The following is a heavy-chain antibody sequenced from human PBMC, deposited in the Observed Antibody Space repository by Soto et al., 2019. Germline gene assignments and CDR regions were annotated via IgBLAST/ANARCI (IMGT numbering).Heavy chain of an antibody. D-gene: IGHD3-3*01. CDR3: ARQDDFWSGDSGFEP. V-gene: IGHV4-39*01. CDR2: LYYNGFA. J-gene: IGHJ5*02. Sequence: QLHLEESGPGLVKPSETLSLTCTVSGGSISSGSYYWGWIRQPPGKGPEWIGSLYYNGFAYYNPSLKSRLTITVDTSNNQFSLKLTSVTAADTAVYYCARQDDFWSGDSGFEPWGQGTLVTVSS. CDR1: GGSISSGSYY.